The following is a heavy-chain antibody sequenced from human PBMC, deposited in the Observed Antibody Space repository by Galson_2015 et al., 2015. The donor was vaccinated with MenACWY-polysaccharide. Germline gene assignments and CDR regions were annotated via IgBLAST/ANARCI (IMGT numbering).Heavy chain of an antibody. D-gene: IGHD4-17*01. J-gene: IGHJ6*02. CDR1: GGTLNNYA. CDR3: GRTYGDYFYGMDV. CDR2: VVPLLGTT. V-gene: IGHV1-69*10. Sequence: SVKVSCKASGGTLNNYAVVWVRQAPGQGLEWVGGVVPLLGTTTYAQKLQDGVTITADLYTSTAYMELINLRSGDTAVYYCGRTYGDYFYGMDVWGQGTTVTVSS.